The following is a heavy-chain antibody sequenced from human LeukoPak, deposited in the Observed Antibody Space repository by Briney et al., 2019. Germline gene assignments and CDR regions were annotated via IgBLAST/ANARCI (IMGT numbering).Heavy chain of an antibody. D-gene: IGHD4-17*01. J-gene: IGHJ4*02. CDR1: GGSVSSDGYF. V-gene: IGHV4-61*08. Sequence: PSETLSLTCTVSGGSVSSDGYFWSWIRQPPGKGLEWIGYIYYSGSTNYNPSLRSRVTISVDTSKNQFSLKLSSVTAADTAVYYCARGGNYGDYDGYFDYWGQGTLVTVSS. CDR3: ARGGNYGDYDGYFDY. CDR2: IYYSGST.